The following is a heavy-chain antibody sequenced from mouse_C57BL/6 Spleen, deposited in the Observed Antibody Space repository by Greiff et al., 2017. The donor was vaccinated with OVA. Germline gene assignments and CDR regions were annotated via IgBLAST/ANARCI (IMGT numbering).Heavy chain of an antibody. D-gene: IGHD2-1*01. CDR2: INPYNGGT. CDR1: GYTFTDYY. Sequence: EVKLMESGPVLVKPGASVKMSCKASGYTFTDYYMNWLKQSHGKSLEWIGVINPYNGGTSYNQKFKGKTTLTVDKSSITAYMELNSLTAEDSAVYYCARMEIYYGNEDYWGQGTTLTVSS. CDR3: ARMEIYYGNEDY. J-gene: IGHJ2*01. V-gene: IGHV1-19*01.